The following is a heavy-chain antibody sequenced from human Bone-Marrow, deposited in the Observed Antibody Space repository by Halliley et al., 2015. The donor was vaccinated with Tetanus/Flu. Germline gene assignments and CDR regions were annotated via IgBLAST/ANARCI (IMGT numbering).Heavy chain of an antibody. D-gene: IGHD3-16*01. Sequence: GKGLEWIGKIIGRGTTPYDPPLRSRVPISVAPSKTHFSLTLSSVPAADTALYFCARGLFGGAANWGQGTLVTVS. J-gene: IGHJ4*02. CDR3: ARGLFGGAAN. CDR2: IIGRGTT. V-gene: IGHV4-34*01.